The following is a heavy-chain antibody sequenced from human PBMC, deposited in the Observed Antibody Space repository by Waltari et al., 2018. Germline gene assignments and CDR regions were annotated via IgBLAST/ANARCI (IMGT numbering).Heavy chain of an antibody. D-gene: IGHD6-13*01. J-gene: IGHJ6*03. V-gene: IGHV4-4*07. CDR3: AIAGTVSHYYYYLDV. Sequence: QVQLQESGPGLVKPSETLSLTCTVSGGSISSYYWSWIRQPAGKGLEWIGRIYTSRSTNNTPSLQSRVTMSVDTSKNQFSLKLNSLTAADTAVYYCAIAGTVSHYYYYLDVWGKGTTVTISS. CDR1: GGSISSYY. CDR2: IYTSRST.